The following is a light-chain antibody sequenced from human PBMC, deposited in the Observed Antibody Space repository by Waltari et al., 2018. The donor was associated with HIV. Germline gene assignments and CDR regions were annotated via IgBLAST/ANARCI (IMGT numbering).Light chain of an antibody. V-gene: IGLV3-19*01. CDR3: ASRDNNGKRVL. Sequence: SSELTQDPIVSVTLGQTVTITCQGDSLRNYYASWHQLKPGQAPILVISDKNTRPSGIPDRFSGSTSGNTASLTITGSQAEDEADYFCASRDNNGKRVLFGGGTKLTVL. CDR1: SLRNYY. J-gene: IGLJ3*02. CDR2: DKN.